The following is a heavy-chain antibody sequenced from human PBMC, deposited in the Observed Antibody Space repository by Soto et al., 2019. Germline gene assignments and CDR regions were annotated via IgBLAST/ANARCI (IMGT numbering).Heavy chain of an antibody. D-gene: IGHD4-17*01. CDR2: IYWDDDK. V-gene: IGHV2-5*02. CDR1: GFSLTTTHMG. J-gene: IGHJ4*02. CDR3: AHAGDYDLLSFDH. Sequence: QITLKESGPPLVRPAQTLTLTCAFSGFSLTTTHMGVAWIRQPPGKALEWLALIYWDDDKRYSPSLKNRLAISKDTYINRVVLTITNMNPEDTGTYFCAHAGDYDLLSFDHWGPGTLVTVSS.